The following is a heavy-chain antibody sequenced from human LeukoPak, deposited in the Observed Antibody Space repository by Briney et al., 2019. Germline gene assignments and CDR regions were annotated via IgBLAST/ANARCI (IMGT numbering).Heavy chain of an antibody. CDR2: ISYDGSNK. Sequence: GRSLRLSCAGSGFTFGDHVMYWVRQAPGKGLEWMAVISYDGSNKYYADSVKGRFSLSRDNSKNTLYLQMNSLRAEDTAVYYCARDFSGIAVAGTRYYGMDVWGQGTTVTVSS. D-gene: IGHD6-19*01. V-gene: IGHV3-30-3*01. CDR3: ARDFSGIAVAGTRYYGMDV. J-gene: IGHJ6*02. CDR1: GFTFGDHV.